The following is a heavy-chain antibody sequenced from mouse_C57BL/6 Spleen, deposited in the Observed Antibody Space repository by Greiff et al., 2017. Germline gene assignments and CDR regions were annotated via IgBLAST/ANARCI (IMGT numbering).Heavy chain of an antibody. J-gene: IGHJ4*01. D-gene: IGHD1-1*02. CDR1: GFSLTSYG. V-gene: IGHV2-2*01. Sequence: VKLVESGPGLVQPSQSLSITCTVSGFSLTSYGVHWVRQSPGKGLEWLGVIWRGGSTDYNAAFISRLSISKDNSKSHVFFKMNSLQADDTAIYYCAKGGYYAMDDWGQGTSVTVSS. CDR3: AKGGYYAMDD. CDR2: IWRGGST.